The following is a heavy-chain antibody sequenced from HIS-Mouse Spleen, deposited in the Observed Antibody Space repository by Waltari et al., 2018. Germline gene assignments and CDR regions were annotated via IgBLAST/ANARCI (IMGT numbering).Heavy chain of an antibody. J-gene: IGHJ6*02. CDR2: ISYDGSNK. Sequence: QVQLVESGGGVVQPGRSLRLSCAASGFTFSSYGMHWVRQAPGKGLEWVAVISYDGSNKYYAGSVKGRLTISRDKCKNRLYLQMNSLIAEDTAVYYCAKSGEMAEGYYYGMDVWGQGTTVTVSS. V-gene: IGHV3-30*18. CDR3: AKSGEMAEGYYYGMDV. CDR1: GFTFSSYG. D-gene: IGHD1-26*01.